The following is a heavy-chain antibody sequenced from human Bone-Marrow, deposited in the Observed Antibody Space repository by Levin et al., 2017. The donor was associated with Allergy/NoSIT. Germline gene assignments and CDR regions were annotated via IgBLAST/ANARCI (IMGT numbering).Heavy chain of an antibody. Sequence: GGSLRLSCKGSGYSFTSYWIGWVRQMPGKGLEWMGIIYPGDSDTRYSPSFQGQVTISADKSISTAYLQWSSLKASDTAMYYCARAYYYGSGSFYYYYYYMDGWGKGTTVTVSS. CDR3: ARAYYYGSGSFYYYYYYMDG. J-gene: IGHJ6*03. D-gene: IGHD3-10*01. CDR2: IYPGDSDT. CDR1: GYSFTSYW. V-gene: IGHV5-51*01.